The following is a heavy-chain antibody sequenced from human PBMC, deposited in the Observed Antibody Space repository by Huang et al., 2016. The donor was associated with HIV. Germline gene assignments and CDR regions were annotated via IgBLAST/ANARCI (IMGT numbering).Heavy chain of an antibody. J-gene: IGHJ3*01. Sequence: QEQLVQSGPEVRDPGASVTVSCKASGYRFMHYDIHWVRQAAGQGLEWMGWLNPNSGNTGFSRRLQGRETTTRDIASTTVFMQLRRLTSDDTATYYCARGFSLGFYYKIKYPYAFDLWGQGTVVTVTS. D-gene: IGHD3-22*01. CDR1: GYRFMHYD. V-gene: IGHV1-8*01. CDR3: ARGFSLGFYYKIKYPYAFDL. CDR2: LNPNSGNT.